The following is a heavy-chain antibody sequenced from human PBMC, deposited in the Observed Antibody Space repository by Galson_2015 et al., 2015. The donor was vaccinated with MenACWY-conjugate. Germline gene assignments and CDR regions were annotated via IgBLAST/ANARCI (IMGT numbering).Heavy chain of an antibody. CDR3: ARRDFYSYYGMDV. V-gene: IGHV4-34*01. CDR1: GVSFSNTY. Sequence: SESLSLTCAVSGVSFSNTYWAWIRQPPGQGLEWLGELNPGGGTNNHPSLKGRVTLSVTTSKKQFSLKLSSLTAADTAIYYWARRDFYSYYGMDVWGQGTTVTVSS. CDR2: LNPGGGT. J-gene: IGHJ6*02.